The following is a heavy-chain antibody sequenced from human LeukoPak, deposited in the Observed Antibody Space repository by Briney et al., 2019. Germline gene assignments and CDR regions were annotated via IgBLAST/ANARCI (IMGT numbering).Heavy chain of an antibody. V-gene: IGHV1-2*02. Sequence: ASVKVSCKASGYTFTGYYMHWVRQAPGQGLEWMGWIIPNSGGTSYAQKFQGRVTMTRDTSISTAYMELSRLRSEDTAVYYCARDPYPPGYSSSWYFDYWGQGTLVTVSS. CDR1: GYTFTGYY. D-gene: IGHD6-13*01. CDR3: ARDPYPPGYSSSWYFDY. J-gene: IGHJ4*02. CDR2: IIPNSGGT.